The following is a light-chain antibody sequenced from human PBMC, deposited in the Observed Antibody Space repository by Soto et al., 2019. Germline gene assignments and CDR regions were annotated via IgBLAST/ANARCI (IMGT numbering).Light chain of an antibody. J-gene: IGLJ1*01. CDR2: GNS. CDR3: YSYYSSLSGFV. CDR1: SSNIGAGYD. V-gene: IGLV1-40*01. Sequence: QSVLTQPPSVSGAPGQRVTISCTGTSSNIGAGYDVHWYQQLPGTAPKLLIYGNSNRPSGVPDRFSGSKSGTAASLAIAWLPAEEEADYYCYSYYSSLSGFVFGTGTKVTVL.